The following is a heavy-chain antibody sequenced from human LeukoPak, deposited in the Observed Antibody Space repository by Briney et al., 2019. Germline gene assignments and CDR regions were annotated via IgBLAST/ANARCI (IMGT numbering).Heavy chain of an antibody. CDR1: GLTISSYW. CDR2: INTDGSST. CDR3: ARGSRGYSYGWDAFDI. Sequence: PGGSLRLSCAASGLTISSYWMHWVRQAPGEGLVWVSRINTDGSSTNYADSVRGRFTISRDNANNTLYLQMNSLRAEDTAVYYCARGSRGYSYGWDAFDIWGQGTMVTVSS. J-gene: IGHJ3*02. D-gene: IGHD5-18*01. V-gene: IGHV3-74*01.